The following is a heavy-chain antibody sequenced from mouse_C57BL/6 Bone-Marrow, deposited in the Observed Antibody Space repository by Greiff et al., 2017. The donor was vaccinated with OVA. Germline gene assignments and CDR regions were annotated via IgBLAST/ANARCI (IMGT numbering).Heavy chain of an antibody. Sequence: ESGPGLVKPSQSLSLTCSVTGYSITSGYYWNWIRQFPGNKLEWMGYISYDGSNNYNPSLKNRISITRDTSKNQFFLKLKSVTTEDTATYYCAREWAWFAYWGQGTLVTVSA. V-gene: IGHV3-6*01. CDR1: GYSITSGYY. J-gene: IGHJ3*01. CDR2: ISYDGSN. CDR3: AREWAWFAY.